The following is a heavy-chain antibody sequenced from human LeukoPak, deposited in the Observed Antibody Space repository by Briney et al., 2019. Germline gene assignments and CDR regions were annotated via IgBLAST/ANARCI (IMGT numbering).Heavy chain of an antibody. CDR2: ISAYNGNT. J-gene: IGHJ6*03. Sequence: ASVKVSCKASGYTFNNYGISWVRQAPGQGLEWLGWISAYNGNTNYAQKFQGKVTMSTETSTSTAYMELRSLRSDDTAMYYCAGRERGSSNWYLGYYYYYMDVWGKGTTVTVSS. D-gene: IGHD6-13*01. CDR3: AGRERGSSNWYLGYYYYYMDV. V-gene: IGHV1-18*01. CDR1: GYTFNNYG.